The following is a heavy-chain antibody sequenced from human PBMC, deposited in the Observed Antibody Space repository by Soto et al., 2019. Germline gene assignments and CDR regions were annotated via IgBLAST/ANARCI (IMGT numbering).Heavy chain of an antibody. CDR2: INHSGST. D-gene: IGHD6-19*01. CDR1: GGSFSGYY. CDR3: ARDPLYSSGWYYFDY. Sequence: GPGPGNASETLSLTCAVYGGSFSGYYWSWIRQPPGKGLEWIGEINHSGSTNYNPSLKSRVTISVDTSKNQFSLKLSSVTAADTAVYYCARDPLYSSGWYYFDYWGQGTLVTVSS. J-gene: IGHJ4*02. V-gene: IGHV4-34*01.